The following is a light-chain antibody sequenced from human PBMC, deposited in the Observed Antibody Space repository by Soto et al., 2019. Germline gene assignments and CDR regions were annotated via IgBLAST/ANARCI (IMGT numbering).Light chain of an antibody. CDR1: SPNVGVYKL. Sequence: QSALTQPASVSGSPGQSITISCTGTSPNVGVYKLVSWYQQHPGKAPKLIIYEGSKRPSGVSNRFSGSKSGNAASLTISGLQAEDEADYHCCSYAGESTVTFGGWTKVTVL. V-gene: IGLV2-23*01. CDR2: EGS. J-gene: IGLJ2*01. CDR3: CSYAGESTVT.